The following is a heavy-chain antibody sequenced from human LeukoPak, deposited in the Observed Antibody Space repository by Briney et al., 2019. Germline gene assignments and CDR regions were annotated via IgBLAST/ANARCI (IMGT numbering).Heavy chain of an antibody. J-gene: IGHJ5*02. CDR3: ARGRDCSSTSCYMWFDP. CDR1: GGSISSHY. D-gene: IGHD2-2*02. Sequence: SETLSLTCTVSGGSISSHYWSWIRQPPGKGLEWIGYIYYSGSTNYNPSLKSRVTISVDTSKNQFSLKLSSVTAADTAVYYCARGRDCSSTSCYMWFDPWGQGTLVTVSS. V-gene: IGHV4-59*11. CDR2: IYYSGST.